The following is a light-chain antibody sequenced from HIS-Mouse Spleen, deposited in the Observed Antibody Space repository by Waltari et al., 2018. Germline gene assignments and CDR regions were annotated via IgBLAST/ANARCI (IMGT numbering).Light chain of an antibody. CDR3: SSYTSSSTLV. CDR1: SSDVGGYNY. J-gene: IGLJ1*01. CDR2: DVS. V-gene: IGLV2-14*03. Sequence: QSALTQPASVSGSPGQSITISCTGTSSDVGGYNYVPWYHQHPGKAPKLMIYDVSNRPSGVSNRVSGSKSGNTASLTISGLQAEDEADYYCSSYTSSSTLVFGTGTKVTVL.